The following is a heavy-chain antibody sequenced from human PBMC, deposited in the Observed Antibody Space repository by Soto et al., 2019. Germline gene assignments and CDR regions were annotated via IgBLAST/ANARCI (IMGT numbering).Heavy chain of an antibody. V-gene: IGHV4-59*01. D-gene: IGHD5-18*01. CDR2: IYDSGST. CDR3: AREHGFSYGLNYFDP. J-gene: IGHJ5*02. Sequence: SETLSLTCTVSGGSINNYYWSWIRQPPGKGLEWIGYIYDSGSTNYNPSLKSRVTMSVDTSKNQFSLNLSSVTAADTAVYYCAREHGFSYGLNYFDPWGQGTLVPVSS. CDR1: GGSINNYY.